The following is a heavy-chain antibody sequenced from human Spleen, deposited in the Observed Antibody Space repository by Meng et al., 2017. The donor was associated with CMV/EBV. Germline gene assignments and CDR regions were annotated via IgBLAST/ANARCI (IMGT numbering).Heavy chain of an antibody. Sequence: SVKVSCKASGGTFSSYAISWVRQAPGQGLEWMGGIIPILHTVNYAQKFQGRVTITADKSTGTAYMELSSLRSEDMAVYFCATYYYYSSGHYYVRFDYWGQGTLVTVSS. J-gene: IGHJ4*02. V-gene: IGHV1-69*10. CDR2: IIPILHTV. D-gene: IGHD3-22*01. CDR1: GGTFSSYA. CDR3: ATYYYYSSGHYYVRFDY.